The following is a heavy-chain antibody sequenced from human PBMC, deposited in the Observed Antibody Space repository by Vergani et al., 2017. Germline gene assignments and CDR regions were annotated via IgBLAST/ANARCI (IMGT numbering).Heavy chain of an antibody. J-gene: IGHJ5*02. CDR2: IITIFGTA. D-gene: IGHD6-13*01. Sequence: QVQLVQSGAEVKKPGSSVKVSCKASGGTFSSYASSWVRQAPGQGLEWMGGIITIFGTANYAQKFQGSVTITADESTSTSYMALSSLRSEDAAVYYCARVGYSSSSPVYWFDPWGQGTLVTVSS. CDR1: GGTFSSYA. CDR3: ARVGYSSSSPVYWFDP. V-gene: IGHV1-69*01.